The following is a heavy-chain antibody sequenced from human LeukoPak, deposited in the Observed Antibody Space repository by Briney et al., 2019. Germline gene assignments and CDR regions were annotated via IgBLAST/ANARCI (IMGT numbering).Heavy chain of an antibody. CDR1: GGSISSSSYY. CDR2: IYYSGST. Sequence: PSETLSLTCTVSGGSISSSSYYWGWIRQPPGKGLEWIGSIYYSGSTYYNPSLKSRVTISVDTSKNRFSLKLSSVTAADTAVYYCARHYGDYRYYFDYWGQGTLVTVSS. CDR3: ARHYGDYRYYFDY. J-gene: IGHJ4*02. D-gene: IGHD4-17*01. V-gene: IGHV4-39*01.